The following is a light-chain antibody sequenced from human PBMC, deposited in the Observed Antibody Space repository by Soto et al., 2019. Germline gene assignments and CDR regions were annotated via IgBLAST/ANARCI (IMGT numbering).Light chain of an antibody. J-gene: IGKJ3*01. CDR2: AAS. Sequence: DIQMTQSPSSLSASVGDRVTITCRASQSISSYLNWYQQKPGRAPKFLIYAASNLQSGVPSRFSGSGSGTEFTLTISSLQPEDFATYYCQPSYSTLAFGPGTRVDVK. CDR1: QSISSY. CDR3: QPSYSTLA. V-gene: IGKV1-39*01.